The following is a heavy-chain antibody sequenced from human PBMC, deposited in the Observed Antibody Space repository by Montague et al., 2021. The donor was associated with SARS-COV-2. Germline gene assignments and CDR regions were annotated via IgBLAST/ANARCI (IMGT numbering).Heavy chain of an antibody. V-gene: IGHV4-59*01. J-gene: IGHJ6*02. Sequence: SETLSLTCSVSGTSITSYYWKWIRQPPGKGLEWIGYISDSGSTNYSPSLKSRVTMSVDTSKNQMSLKLTSVTAADTAVYYCARGCLSYFGAGSHCYGMDAWGQGTTVTVSS. CDR2: ISDSGST. CDR3: ARGCLSYFGAGSHCYGMDA. D-gene: IGHD3-10*01. CDR1: GTSITSYY.